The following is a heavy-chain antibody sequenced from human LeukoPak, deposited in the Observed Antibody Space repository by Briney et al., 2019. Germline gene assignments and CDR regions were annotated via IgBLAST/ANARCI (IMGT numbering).Heavy chain of an antibody. J-gene: IGHJ4*02. CDR3: ARRLYSSSRPTVDY. V-gene: IGHV3-11*04. CDR2: ISSTSSVK. D-gene: IGHD6-13*01. Sequence: PGGSLRLSCAASGFIFSDYYMGWIRQAPGKGLEWISYISSTSSVKYYADSVKGRFTISRDNAKNSLYLQMNSLRAEDTAVYYCARRLYSSSRPTVDYWGQGTLVTVSS. CDR1: GFIFSDYY.